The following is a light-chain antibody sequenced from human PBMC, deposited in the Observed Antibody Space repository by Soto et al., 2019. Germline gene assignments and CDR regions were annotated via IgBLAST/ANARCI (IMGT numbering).Light chain of an antibody. CDR3: QQYISYRT. J-gene: IGKJ1*01. Sequence: DIQMTQSPSTLSASVGDRVTITCRASQSISSWLAWYQQKPGKAPKLLIYDASSLESGVPSRFSGSGSGTEFTLTISSLQPGDFATYYCQQYISYRTFGQGTKVEIK. CDR1: QSISSW. V-gene: IGKV1-5*01. CDR2: DAS.